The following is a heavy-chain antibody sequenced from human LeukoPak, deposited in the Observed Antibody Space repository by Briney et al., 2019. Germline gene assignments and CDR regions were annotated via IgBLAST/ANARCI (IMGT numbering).Heavy chain of an antibody. V-gene: IGHV3-7*03. CDR3: AKDQYYYDSSGYSLDY. Sequence: GGSLRLSCAASGFTFSSSWMSWVRQAPGKGLEWVANIKQDGSEKYYVGSVKGRFTISRDNAKKSVYLQMNSLRAEDTAVYYCAKDQYYYDSSGYSLDYWGQGTLVTVSS. J-gene: IGHJ4*02. D-gene: IGHD3-22*01. CDR2: IKQDGSEK. CDR1: GFTFSSSW.